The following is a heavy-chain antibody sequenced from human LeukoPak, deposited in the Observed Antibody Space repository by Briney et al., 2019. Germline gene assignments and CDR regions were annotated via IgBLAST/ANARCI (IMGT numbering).Heavy chain of an antibody. D-gene: IGHD3-22*01. V-gene: IGHV4-39*01. CDR1: GGSISSRNDY. Sequence: SETLTLTCTVSGGSISSRNDYWGWIRQPPGKELEWIGRIYYSGSTYYNPSLKSRFTKSVNKYKNQFYLKLSSVTAADTAVYYCARHDSSGYYFRPRESNAFVICGQGTMVTVSS. CDR3: ARHDSSGYYFRPRESNAFVI. CDR2: IYYSGST. J-gene: IGHJ3*02.